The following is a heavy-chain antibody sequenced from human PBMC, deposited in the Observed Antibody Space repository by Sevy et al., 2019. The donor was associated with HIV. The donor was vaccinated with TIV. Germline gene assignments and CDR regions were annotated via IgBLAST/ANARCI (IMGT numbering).Heavy chain of an antibody. D-gene: IGHD5-18*01. V-gene: IGHV1-18*01. Sequence: ASVKVSCKASGYTFTSYGISWVRQAPGQGLEWMGWISAYNGNTNYAQKLQGRVTMTTDTSTSTAYMELRSLRSDDTAVYYCARVPRQLWLRVLGDGAFDIWGQGTMVTVSS. CDR1: GYTFTSYG. J-gene: IGHJ3*02. CDR3: ARVPRQLWLRVLGDGAFDI. CDR2: ISAYNGNT.